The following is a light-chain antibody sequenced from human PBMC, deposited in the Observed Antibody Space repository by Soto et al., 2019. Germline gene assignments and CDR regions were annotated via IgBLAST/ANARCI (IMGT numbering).Light chain of an antibody. CDR2: GNS. CDR3: QSYDSSLSGRNVV. CDR1: SSNIGAGYD. V-gene: IGLV1-40*01. Sequence: QSVLTHPPSVSGAPGQRVTISCTGSSSNIGAGYDVHWYQQLPGTAPKLLIYGNSNRPSGVPDRFSGSKSGTSASLAITGLQAEDEADYYCQSYDSSLSGRNVVFGGGTKLTVL. J-gene: IGLJ2*01.